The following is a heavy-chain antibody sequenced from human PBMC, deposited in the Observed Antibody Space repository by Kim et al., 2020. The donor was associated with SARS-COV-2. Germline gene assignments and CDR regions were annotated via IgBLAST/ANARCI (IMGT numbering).Heavy chain of an antibody. V-gene: IGHV1-46*01. Sequence: ASVKVSCKTSGYTFTSYYIHWVRQAPGQGLEWMGIINPSDGTTDYAQNFQGRVTMTRDTSTSTVYMELRSLRSEDTAVYYCARDRSSTFYYGSGRYYPDYWGQGTLVTVSS. CDR1: GYTFTSYY. J-gene: IGHJ4*02. CDR2: INPSDGTT. D-gene: IGHD3-10*01. CDR3: ARDRSSTFYYGSGRYYPDY.